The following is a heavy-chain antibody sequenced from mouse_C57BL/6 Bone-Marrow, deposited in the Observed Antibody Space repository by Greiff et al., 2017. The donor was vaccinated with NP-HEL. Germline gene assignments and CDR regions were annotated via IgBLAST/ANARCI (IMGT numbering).Heavy chain of an antibody. Sequence: QVQLQQSGAELARPGASVKLSCKASGYTFTSYGISWVKQRTGQGLEWIGEIYPRSGNTYYNEKFKGKATLTADKSSSTAYMELRSLTSEDSAVCFCARSGITTVVADIDYWGQGTTLTVSS. CDR1: GYTFTSYG. D-gene: IGHD1-1*01. CDR2: IYPRSGNT. J-gene: IGHJ2*01. CDR3: ARSGITTVVADIDY. V-gene: IGHV1-81*01.